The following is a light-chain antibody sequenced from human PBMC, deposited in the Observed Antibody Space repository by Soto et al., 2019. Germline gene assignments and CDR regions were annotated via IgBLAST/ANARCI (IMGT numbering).Light chain of an antibody. J-gene: IGKJ1*01. CDR2: DAS. CDR3: QQCAYSPRT. V-gene: IGKV3-20*01. CDR1: QTIGNNY. Sequence: IVLTQSPDTLSLSPGERATISCRASQTIGNNYLAWYQQKPGQPPSLLIYDASRRATGIPARFTGSGSGADFALTISRLEPEDFAVYFCQQCAYSPRTFGQGTKVELK.